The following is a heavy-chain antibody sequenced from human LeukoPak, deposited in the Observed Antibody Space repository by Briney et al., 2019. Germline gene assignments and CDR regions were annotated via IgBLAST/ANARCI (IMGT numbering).Heavy chain of an antibody. V-gene: IGHV1-2*06. D-gene: IGHD3-9*01. CDR1: GYTFTGYY. CDR3: ARGRYFDHLEDY. J-gene: IGHJ4*02. Sequence: ASVTVSCTASGYTFTGYYMHWVRQAPGQGLERMGRINPNSGGTNYAQKFQGRVTMTRDTSISTAYMELSRLRSDDTAVYYCARGRYFDHLEDYWGQGTLVTVSS. CDR2: INPNSGGT.